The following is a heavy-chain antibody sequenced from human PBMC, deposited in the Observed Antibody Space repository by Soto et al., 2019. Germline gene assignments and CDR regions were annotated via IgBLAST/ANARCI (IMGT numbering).Heavy chain of an antibody. Sequence: EVQLLESGRGLVQPGGSLRLSCAASGFTFSSSAMSWVRQAPGKGLEWVSSINNSGGSTYYADSVKGRFTISRDNSKNTLYLQMNSLQAEDTAVYYCGKGCGGDCYSGVQYWGQGTLVTVSS. J-gene: IGHJ4*02. CDR1: GFTFSSSA. CDR2: INNSGGST. D-gene: IGHD2-21*02. V-gene: IGHV3-23*01. CDR3: GKGCGGDCYSGVQY.